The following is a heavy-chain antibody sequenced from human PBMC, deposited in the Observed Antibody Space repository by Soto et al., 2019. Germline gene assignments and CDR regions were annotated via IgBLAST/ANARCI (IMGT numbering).Heavy chain of an antibody. D-gene: IGHD3-16*01. CDR3: ARVPSPFDYYYAMDV. V-gene: IGHV4-30-4*01. J-gene: IGHJ6*01. CDR2: IFSSGTT. Sequence: QVQLRESGPGLVMPSQTLSLTCTVSGDSISSGNKYWSWIRQPPGKVLEWIGYIFSSGTTYYNPSLKSRLTMSLDTSQNQFSLKLNSVTDADTAVYYCARVPSPFDYYYAMDVWGQGTTVTVSS. CDR1: GDSISSGNKY.